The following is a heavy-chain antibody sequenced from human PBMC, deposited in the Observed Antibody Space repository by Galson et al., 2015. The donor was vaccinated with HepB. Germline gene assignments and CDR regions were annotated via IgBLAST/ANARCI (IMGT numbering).Heavy chain of an antibody. Sequence: SVKVSCKASGYTFTSYGISWVRQAPGQGLEWMGWIGAYNGNTNYAQKLKGRVTITTDTSTSTAYMELRSLRSDDTAVYYCARDKTHWTTVVTPGDYWGRGTLVTVA. CDR3: ARDKTHWTTVVTPGDY. CDR1: GYTFTSYG. D-gene: IGHD4-23*01. CDR2: IGAYNGNT. V-gene: IGHV1-18*01. J-gene: IGHJ4*02.